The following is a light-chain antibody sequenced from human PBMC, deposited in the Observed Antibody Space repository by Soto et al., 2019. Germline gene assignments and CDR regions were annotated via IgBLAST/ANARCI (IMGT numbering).Light chain of an antibody. V-gene: IGKV3-20*01. CDR2: GAS. CDR3: QQFGFSPNT. CDR1: QNIFSNY. J-gene: IGKJ5*01. Sequence: EIVLTQSRGTLSLSPGERATLSCRASQNIFSNYLTWYQQKPGQAPRRLIFGASIRATGIPDRFSGSGSGTDFTLTISRLEPEDFAVYYCQQFGFSPNTFGQGTRLEI.